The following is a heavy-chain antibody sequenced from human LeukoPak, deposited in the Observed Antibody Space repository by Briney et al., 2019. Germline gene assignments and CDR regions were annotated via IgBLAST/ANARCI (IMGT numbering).Heavy chain of an antibody. J-gene: IGHJ4*02. CDR3: AALVAPY. V-gene: IGHV3-53*01. D-gene: IGHD2-15*01. CDR2: IESGGDT. CDR1: GFTLTSYY. Sequence: GGSLRLSCAASGFTLTSYYMSWVRQAPGKGLEWVSIIESGGDTYYAESVKGRFTISRDDSKNTVHLQMNTLRADDTAVYYCAALVAPYWGQGTLVTVSS.